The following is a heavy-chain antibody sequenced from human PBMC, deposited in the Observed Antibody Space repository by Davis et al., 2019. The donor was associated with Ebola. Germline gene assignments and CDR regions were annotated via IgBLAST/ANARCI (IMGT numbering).Heavy chain of an antibody. CDR3: ARQGAGFDP. CDR1: AGSPSSYY. V-gene: IGHV4-59*08. Sequence: MPPQSLSPTCPVSAGSPSSYYRSWIRQPPGKGLGWIGYTHYSGSTNYNPSLKSRVTISVDTSKNQFSLKLSSVTAADTAVYYCARQGAGFDPWGQGALVTVSS. J-gene: IGHJ5*02. D-gene: IGHD4/OR15-4a*01. CDR2: THYSGST.